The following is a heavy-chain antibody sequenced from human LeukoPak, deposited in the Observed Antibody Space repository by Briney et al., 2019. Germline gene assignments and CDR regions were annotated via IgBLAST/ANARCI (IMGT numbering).Heavy chain of an antibody. V-gene: IGHV1-69*05. D-gene: IGHD7-27*01. CDR2: IIPIFGTA. J-gene: IGHJ4*02. Sequence: GASVKVSCKASGGTFSSYAISWVRQAPGQGLEWMGRIIPIFGTANYAQKFQGRVTITTDESTSTAYMELSSLRSEDTAVYYCATLRNWGLANFDYWGQGTLVTVSS. CDR3: ATLRNWGLANFDY. CDR1: GGTFSSYA.